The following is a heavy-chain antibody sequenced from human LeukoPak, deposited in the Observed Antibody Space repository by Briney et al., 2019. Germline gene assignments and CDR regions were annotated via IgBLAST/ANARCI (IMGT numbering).Heavy chain of an antibody. V-gene: IGHV4-4*07. D-gene: IGHD1-26*01. CDR2: LHVSGNT. J-gene: IGHJ4*02. Sequence: SETLSLTCTVFGDSVTGYYLNWVRQPPGKGLEWIGRLHVSGNTNCNPSLKSRVTISVDTSKNQFSLKMTSATAADTAVYFCARDPLRSSFDSWGQGILVTVSS. CDR1: GDSVTGYY. CDR3: ARDPLRSSFDS.